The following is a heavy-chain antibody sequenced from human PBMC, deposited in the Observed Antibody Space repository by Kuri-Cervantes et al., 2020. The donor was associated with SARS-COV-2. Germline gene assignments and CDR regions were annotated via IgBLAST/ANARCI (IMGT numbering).Heavy chain of an antibody. J-gene: IGHJ5*02. CDR2: FDPEDGET. Sequence: ASVKVSCKVSGYTLTELSMHWGRQAPGKGLEWMGSFDPEDGETIYAQKFQGRVTMTEDTSTDTAYMELSSLRAEDTAVYYCATTFGGWFDPWGQGTLVTVSS. D-gene: IGHD2-15*01. CDR3: ATTFGGWFDP. CDR1: GYTLTELS. V-gene: IGHV1-24*01.